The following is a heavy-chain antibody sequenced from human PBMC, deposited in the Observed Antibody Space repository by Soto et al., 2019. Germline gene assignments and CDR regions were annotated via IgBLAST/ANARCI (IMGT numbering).Heavy chain of an antibody. Sequence: SVKVSCKASGCTFSSYTIACVRQAPGQVLEWMGEIIPLFGTTNYVEKFQGRLTITADASTSTAYMELSSLRSEDTAMYYCARDSIAAAGTDYWGQGTLVTVSS. CDR1: GCTFSSYT. J-gene: IGHJ4*02. D-gene: IGHD6-13*01. V-gene: IGHV1-69*13. CDR2: IIPLFGTT. CDR3: ARDSIAAAGTDY.